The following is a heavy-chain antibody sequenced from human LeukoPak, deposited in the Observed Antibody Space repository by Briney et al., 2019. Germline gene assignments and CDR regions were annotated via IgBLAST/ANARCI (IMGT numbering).Heavy chain of an antibody. J-gene: IGHJ3*02. CDR2: IGTAGDT. V-gene: IGHV3-13*01. D-gene: IGHD4-17*01. CDR1: GFTFSSYD. Sequence: PGGSLRLSCAASGFTFSSYDMHWVRQATGKGLEWVSAIGTAGDTYYPGSVKGRFTISRENAKNSLYLQMNSLRAGDTAVYYCARGLSFYGDYDLYAFDIWGQGTMVTVSS. CDR3: ARGLSFYGDYDLYAFDI.